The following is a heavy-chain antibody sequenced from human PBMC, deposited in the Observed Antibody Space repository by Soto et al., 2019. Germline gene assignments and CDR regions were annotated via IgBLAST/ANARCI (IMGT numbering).Heavy chain of an antibody. CDR1: SISTYY. CDR2: IYNIGST. J-gene: IGHJ6*02. V-gene: IGHV4-4*08. CDR3: ARDHYVYDILTGYGYYYGMDV. Sequence: PSETLSLTYTVGSISTYYWNWIRQPPGKGLEWIGYIYNIGSTYYNPSLKSRVTISVDTSKNQFSLKLSSVTAADTAVYYCARDHYVYDILTGYGYYYGMDVWGQGTTVTVSS. D-gene: IGHD3-9*01.